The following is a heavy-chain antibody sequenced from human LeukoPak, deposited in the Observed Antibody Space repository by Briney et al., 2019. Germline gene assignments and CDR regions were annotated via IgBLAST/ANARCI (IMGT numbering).Heavy chain of an antibody. CDR1: GFTFGDYA. V-gene: IGHV3-49*03. D-gene: IGHD1-26*01. J-gene: IGHJ4*02. Sequence: GGSLRLSCTSSGFTFGDYAMSWFRQAPGKGLEWVGFIRSKTYGGTTEYAASVKGRFTISRDDSKSIAYLQMNSLNTEDTAVYYCTRDGMGDIDYWGQGTLVTVSS. CDR3: TRDGMGDIDY. CDR2: IRSKTYGGTT.